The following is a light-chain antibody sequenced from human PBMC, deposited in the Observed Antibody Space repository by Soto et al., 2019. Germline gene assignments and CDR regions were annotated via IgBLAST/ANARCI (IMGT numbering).Light chain of an antibody. Sequence: EIVLTQSPGTLSLSPGERATLSSRASQSVSSSYLAWYQQKPGQAPRLLIYGASSRATGIPDRFSGSGSGTDFTLTISRLEPEDFAVYYCQQYGSRELTFGGGTKVEIK. CDR1: QSVSSSY. CDR3: QQYGSRELT. J-gene: IGKJ4*01. V-gene: IGKV3-20*01. CDR2: GAS.